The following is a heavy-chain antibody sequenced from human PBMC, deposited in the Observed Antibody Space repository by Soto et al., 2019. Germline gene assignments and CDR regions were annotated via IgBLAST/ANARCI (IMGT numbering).Heavy chain of an antibody. CDR3: ARTMVGARAGYFDY. CDR2: IYYSGST. CDR1: GGSVSSGSYY. Sequence: QVQLQESGPGLVKPSETLSLTCTVSGGSVSSGSYYWSWIRQPPGKGLEWIGYIYYSGSTNYNPSLKSRVTISVATSQNQFSLKLSSVTAADTAVYYCARTMVGARAGYFDYWGRGTLVTVSS. D-gene: IGHD1-26*01. J-gene: IGHJ4*02. V-gene: IGHV4-61*01.